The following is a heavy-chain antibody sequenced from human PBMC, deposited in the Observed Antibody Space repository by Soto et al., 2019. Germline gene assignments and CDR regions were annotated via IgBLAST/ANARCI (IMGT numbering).Heavy chain of an antibody. J-gene: IGHJ6*02. CDR3: AREDYYDSSGYLPVRYYFGMDV. Sequence: ASVKVSCKAPGYTFTNSGISWVRQAPGQGLEWMGWIGAYNGHTKYAQKLQGRVTMTTDTSTSTAYMELRSLKSDDTAVYYCAREDYYDSSGYLPVRYYFGMDVWGQGTTVTVSS. D-gene: IGHD3-22*01. CDR1: GYTFTNSG. CDR2: IGAYNGHT. V-gene: IGHV1-18*01.